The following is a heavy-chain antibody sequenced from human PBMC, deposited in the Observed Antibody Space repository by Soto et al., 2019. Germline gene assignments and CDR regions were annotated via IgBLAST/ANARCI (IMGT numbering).Heavy chain of an antibody. D-gene: IGHD6-19*01. Sequence: PSETLSLTCTFSGGSISSSSYYWGWIRQPPGKGLEWIGSIYYSGSTYYNPSLKSRVTISVDTSKNQFSLKLSSVTAADTAVYYCARSPGIAVAEFDYWGQGTLVTVSS. V-gene: IGHV4-39*01. CDR3: ARSPGIAVAEFDY. CDR1: GGSISSSSYY. J-gene: IGHJ4*02. CDR2: IYYSGST.